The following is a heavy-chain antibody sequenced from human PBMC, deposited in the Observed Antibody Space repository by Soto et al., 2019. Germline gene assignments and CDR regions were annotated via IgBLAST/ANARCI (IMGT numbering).Heavy chain of an antibody. Sequence: EVQLVESGGGLVQPGGSLRLSCAASGFTFSSYWMSWVRQAPGKGLEWVANIKQDGSEKYYVDSVKGRFTISRDNAKNSLYLQMNSLRAEDTAVYYCARVIWAVAVPRPNDYWGQGTLVTVSS. CDR1: GFTFSSYW. CDR3: ARVIWAVAVPRPNDY. J-gene: IGHJ4*02. D-gene: IGHD6-19*01. CDR2: IKQDGSEK. V-gene: IGHV3-7*05.